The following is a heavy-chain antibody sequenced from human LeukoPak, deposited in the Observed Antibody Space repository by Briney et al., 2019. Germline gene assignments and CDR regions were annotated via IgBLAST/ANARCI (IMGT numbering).Heavy chain of an antibody. CDR3: ARTRGELLFRYFDL. Sequence: SETLSLTCTVSGGSISSTTYYWGWIRQPPEKGLEWIGIIYYSGSTYYNPSLKSRVTISVDTSKNQFSLKLSSVTAADTAVYYCARTRGELLFRYFDLWGRGTLVTVSS. J-gene: IGHJ2*01. D-gene: IGHD1-26*01. CDR2: IYYSGST. V-gene: IGHV4-39*07. CDR1: GGSISSTTYY.